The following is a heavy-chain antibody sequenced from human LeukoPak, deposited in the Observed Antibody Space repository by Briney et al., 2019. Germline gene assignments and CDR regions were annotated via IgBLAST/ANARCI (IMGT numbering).Heavy chain of an antibody. D-gene: IGHD6-19*01. V-gene: IGHV1-46*01. Sequence: ASVKVSCKASGYTFTGYYMHWVRQAPGQGLEWMGIINPSGGSTSYAQKFQGRVTMTWDTSTSTVYMELSSLRSEDTAVYYCARDFPRIAVAGTKPGYYYGMDVWGQGTTVTVSS. CDR2: INPSGGST. CDR1: GYTFTGYY. CDR3: ARDFPRIAVAGTKPGYYYGMDV. J-gene: IGHJ6*02.